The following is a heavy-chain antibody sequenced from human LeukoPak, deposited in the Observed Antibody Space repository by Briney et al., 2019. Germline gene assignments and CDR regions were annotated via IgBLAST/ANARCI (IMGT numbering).Heavy chain of an antibody. CDR2: IKQDGSEK. D-gene: IGHD4-17*01. CDR1: GFAFSSYW. J-gene: IGHJ5*02. V-gene: IGHV3-7*03. Sequence: PGGSLRLFCAAFGFAFSSYWMSWVRQAPGKGLEWVANIKQDGSEKYYVDSVKGRFTISRDNAKNSLYLQMNSLRAEDTAVYYCARDDYGDYGENWFDPWGQGTLVTVSS. CDR3: ARDDYGDYGENWFDP.